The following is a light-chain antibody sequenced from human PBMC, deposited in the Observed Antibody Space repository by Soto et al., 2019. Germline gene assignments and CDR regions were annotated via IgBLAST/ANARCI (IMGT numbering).Light chain of an antibody. V-gene: IGKV1-5*03. CDR2: KAS. CDR3: QQYNSYWT. CDR1: QSISSW. Sequence: DIQMTQSPSTLSASVGDRVTITCRASQSISSWLAWYQQKPGKAPKLLIYKASSVESGVPSRFSGSGSGTAFTLTISSLQPYDFASYDCQQYNSYWTFGQGTKVEIK. J-gene: IGKJ1*01.